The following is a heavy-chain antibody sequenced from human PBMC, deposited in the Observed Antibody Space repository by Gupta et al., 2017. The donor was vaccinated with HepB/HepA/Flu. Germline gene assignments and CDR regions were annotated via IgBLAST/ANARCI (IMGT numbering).Heavy chain of an antibody. D-gene: IGHD3-10*01. Sequence: QVQAVASGAGVVPPGRSLRLTCSASGFTFTNCPTPWVRQAPGKALEWVAVVSYDGNHKYYSDSVKGRFTISRDNSKNTVSLQMDSLKAEDTAVFYWAGDFRVSASERGGRDVWGQGTTVTVS. CDR3: AGDFRVSASERGGRDV. CDR1: GFTFTNCP. V-gene: IGHV3-30-3*01. CDR2: VSYDGNHK. J-gene: IGHJ6*02.